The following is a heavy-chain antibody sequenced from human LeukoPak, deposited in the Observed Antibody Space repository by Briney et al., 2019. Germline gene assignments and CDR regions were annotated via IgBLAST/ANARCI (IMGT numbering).Heavy chain of an antibody. D-gene: IGHD3-22*01. CDR3: ATRQFPYYDSGGYYRRDAFNI. J-gene: IGHJ3*02. V-gene: IGHV1-69*05. CDR1: GGTFSSYA. CDR2: IIPIFGTA. Sequence: GSSVKVSCKASGGTFSSYAISWVRQAPGQGLEWMGRIIPIFGTANYAQKFQGRVTITTDESTSTAYMELSSLRSEDTAVFYCATRQFPYYDSGGYYRRDAFNIWGQGTMVTVSS.